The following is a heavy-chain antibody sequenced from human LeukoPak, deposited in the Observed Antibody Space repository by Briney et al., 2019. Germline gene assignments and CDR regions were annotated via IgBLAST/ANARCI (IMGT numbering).Heavy chain of an antibody. Sequence: PGGCLRLSCAASGFTVSSSYMSWVRPAPGRGLEWVSVIYSGGSTDYAESVKGRFTISRDNSKNTLYLQMNSQRAEDTAVYYCARDRRDGYCLGHWGQGTPVTVSS. CDR1: GFTVSSSY. CDR3: ARDRRDGYCLGH. V-gene: IGHV3-66*01. CDR2: IYSGGST. J-gene: IGHJ5*02. D-gene: IGHD5-24*01.